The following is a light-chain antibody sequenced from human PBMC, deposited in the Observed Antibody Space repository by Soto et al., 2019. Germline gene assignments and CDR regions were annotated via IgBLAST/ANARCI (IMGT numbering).Light chain of an antibody. Sequence: QSALTQPPSASGSPGQSVTISCTGTSSDIGAYNYVSWYQQHPGKAPKLMIHEVSKRPSGVPDRFSGSKSGNTASLTVSGLQAEDEADYYCSSYTGSSTYVVFGGGTKLTVL. CDR2: EVS. J-gene: IGLJ2*01. CDR3: SSYTGSSTYVV. CDR1: SSDIGAYNY. V-gene: IGLV2-8*01.